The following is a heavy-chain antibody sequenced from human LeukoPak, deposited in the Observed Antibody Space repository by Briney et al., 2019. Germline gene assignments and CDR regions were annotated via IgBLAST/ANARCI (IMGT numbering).Heavy chain of an antibody. Sequence: GGSLRLSCAASGFTFSNYEMNWVRQAPGKGLEGISYISSSGSTIYYADSVKGRFTISRDNAKNSLYLQMNSLRAEDTAVYYCGEDFGVDWFFDLWGRGTLVTVPS. V-gene: IGHV3-48*03. CDR3: GEDFGVDWFFDL. J-gene: IGHJ2*01. CDR2: ISSSGSTI. CDR1: GFTFSNYE. D-gene: IGHD3-3*01.